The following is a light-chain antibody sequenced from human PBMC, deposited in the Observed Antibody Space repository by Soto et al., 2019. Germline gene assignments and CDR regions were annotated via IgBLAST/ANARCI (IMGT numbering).Light chain of an antibody. CDR3: GSDTSSSTLYV. V-gene: IGLV2-14*01. Sequence: QSALTQPASVSGSPGQSITISCTGTSSDVGGYNYVSWYQQHPGKAPKLMIYDVSNRPSGVSNRFSGSKSGNTASLTISGLQADDEAGYYGGSDTSSSTLYVFGAGTKLTVL. CDR2: DVS. J-gene: IGLJ1*01. CDR1: SSDVGGYNY.